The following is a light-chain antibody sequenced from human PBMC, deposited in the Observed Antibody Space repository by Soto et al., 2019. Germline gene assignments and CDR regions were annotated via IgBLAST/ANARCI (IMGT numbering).Light chain of an antibody. CDR2: VAS. CDR3: QQYGSSPRT. J-gene: IGKJ1*01. Sequence: EIVLTQSPGTLSLSPGERATLSCRASQSVSYNYLAWYQQKPGQAPRLLIFVASSRATGIPDRFSGSGSGTDFTLTISRLEPEDFAMYYCQQYGSSPRTFGQGTKVEIK. CDR1: QSVSYNY. V-gene: IGKV3-20*01.